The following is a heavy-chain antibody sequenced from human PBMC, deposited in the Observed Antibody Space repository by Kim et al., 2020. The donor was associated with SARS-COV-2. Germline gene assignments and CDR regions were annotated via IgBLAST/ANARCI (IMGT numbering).Heavy chain of an antibody. CDR1: GFTFSSYA. Sequence: GGSLRLSCAASGFTFSSYAMSWVRQAPGKGLEWVSAISGSGGSTYYADSVKGRFTISRDNSKNTLYLQMNSPRAEDTAVYYCAKVRVRGSYYEGVWFDYWGQGTLVTVSS. D-gene: IGHD1-26*01. V-gene: IGHV3-23*01. J-gene: IGHJ4*02. CDR2: ISGSGGST. CDR3: AKVRVRGSYYEGVWFDY.